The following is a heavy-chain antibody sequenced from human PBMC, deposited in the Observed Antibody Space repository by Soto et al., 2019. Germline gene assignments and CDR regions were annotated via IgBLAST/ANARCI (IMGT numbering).Heavy chain of an antibody. D-gene: IGHD3-3*01. J-gene: IGHJ6*02. V-gene: IGHV3-30*18. CDR1: GFTFNTYG. CDR3: AKLIYDFCNAPRASEGMDV. Sequence: GGSLRLSCAASGFTFNTYGMQWVRQAPGKGLEWVAIISYDGNYKYYADSVRGRFTISRDNPKNTVYLQMNSLRVEDTAVYFCAKLIYDFCNAPRASEGMDVWGQGTTVTVSS. CDR2: ISYDGNYK.